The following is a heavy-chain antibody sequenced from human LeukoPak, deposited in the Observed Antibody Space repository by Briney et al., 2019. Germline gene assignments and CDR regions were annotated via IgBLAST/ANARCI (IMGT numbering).Heavy chain of an antibody. J-gene: IGHJ5*02. V-gene: IGHV3-21*01. CDR1: GFDFSTYA. Sequence: GGSLRLSCAASGFDFSTYAINWVRQAPGKGLEWVSSISTMSNYIFYGDSVKGRFTISRDNAKNSVYLQMNSLRPEDTAVYYCSRDRLCGLDLWGQGTLVTVSS. D-gene: IGHD2-21*01. CDR2: ISTMSNYI. CDR3: SRDRLCGLDL.